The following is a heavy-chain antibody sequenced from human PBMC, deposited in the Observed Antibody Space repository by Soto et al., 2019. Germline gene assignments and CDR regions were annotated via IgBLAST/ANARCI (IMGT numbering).Heavy chain of an antibody. CDR1: GGTFSNSA. CDR3: ARPSGLLGQYSALVDY. J-gene: IGHJ4*02. Sequence: SVKVSCKASGGTFSNSAIAWVRQAPGQGLEWLGMIIPIFTTTNYAQKFKDRLTISADGSASTAYMELSGLKSEDTAVYFCARPSGLLGQYSALVDYWGQGTLVTVSS. V-gene: IGHV1-69*13. D-gene: IGHD6-6*01. CDR2: IIPIFTTT.